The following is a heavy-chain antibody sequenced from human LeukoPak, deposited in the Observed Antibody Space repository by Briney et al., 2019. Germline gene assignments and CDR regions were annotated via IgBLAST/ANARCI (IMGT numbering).Heavy chain of an antibody. CDR1: VHTFTDYH. Sequence: ASVKVSCKASVHTFTDYHIHWVRQTPGQGLEWMGWSNPNSGGTNYAEKFHGRVTITADKSTSAAYMELSSLRSEDTAVYYCARDGRGGYDYKPNWFDPWGQGTLVTASS. CDR2: SNPNSGGT. D-gene: IGHD5-12*01. J-gene: IGHJ5*02. CDR3: ARDGRGGYDYKPNWFDP. V-gene: IGHV1-2*02.